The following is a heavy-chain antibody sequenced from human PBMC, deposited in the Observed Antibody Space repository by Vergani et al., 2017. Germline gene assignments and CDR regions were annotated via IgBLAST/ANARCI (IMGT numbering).Heavy chain of an antibody. J-gene: IGHJ4*02. V-gene: IGHV3-74*01. CDR2: INSDGSST. CDR1: GFTFSSYW. D-gene: IGHD2-2*01. Sequence: EVQLVESGGGLVQPGGSLRLSCAASGFTFSSYWMHWVRQAPGKGLVWVSRINSDGSSTSYADSVKGRFTISRDNAKNTLYLQMNSLRAEDTAVYYCARGGYCSSTSCSFPYFDYWGQGTLVTVSS. CDR3: ARGGYCSSTSCSFPYFDY.